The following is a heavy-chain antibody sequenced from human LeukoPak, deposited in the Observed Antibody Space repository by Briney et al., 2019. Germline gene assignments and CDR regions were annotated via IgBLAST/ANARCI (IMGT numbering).Heavy chain of an antibody. CDR2: IYYSGST. Sequence: PSETLSLTCTVSGVSISSSSYYWGWIRQPPGKGLEWIGSIYYSGSTYYNPSLKSRVTISVDTSKNQFSLKLSSVTAADTAVYYCARYIAVASYVGGLLRYFDYWGQGTLVTVSS. V-gene: IGHV4-39*01. CDR3: ARYIAVASYVGGLLRYFDY. D-gene: IGHD6-19*01. CDR1: GVSISSSSYY. J-gene: IGHJ4*02.